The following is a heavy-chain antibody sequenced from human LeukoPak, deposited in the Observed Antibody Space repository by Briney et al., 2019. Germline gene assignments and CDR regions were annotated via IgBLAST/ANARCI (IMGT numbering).Heavy chain of an antibody. Sequence: SETLSLTCTVSGGSINSGGYYWSWIRQHPGEGLEWIGYISNSGIAYYNPSLKSRVTMSGDTSKNQFSLRLTSVTAADTAVYFCARVEWESYYFDYWGQGTLVTVSS. D-gene: IGHD1-26*01. CDR1: GGSINSGGYY. CDR3: ARVEWESYYFDY. CDR2: ISNSGIA. V-gene: IGHV4-31*03. J-gene: IGHJ4*02.